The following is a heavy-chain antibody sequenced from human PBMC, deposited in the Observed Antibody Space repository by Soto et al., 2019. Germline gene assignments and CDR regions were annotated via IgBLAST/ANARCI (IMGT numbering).Heavy chain of an antibody. Sequence: LRLSCAASGFTFSSYSMNWVRQAPGKGLEWVSYISSSSSTIYYADSVKGRFTISRDNAKNSLYLQMNSLRDEDTAVYYCARDLGDYYDSSGSNGGTFDPWGQGTLVTVSS. D-gene: IGHD3-22*01. V-gene: IGHV3-48*02. CDR2: ISSSSSTI. CDR1: GFTFSSYS. CDR3: ARDLGDYYDSSGSNGGTFDP. J-gene: IGHJ5*02.